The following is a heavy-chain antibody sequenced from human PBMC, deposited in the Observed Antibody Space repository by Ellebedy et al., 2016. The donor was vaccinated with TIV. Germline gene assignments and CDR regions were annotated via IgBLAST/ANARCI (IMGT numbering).Heavy chain of an antibody. CDR2: IYYSGST. D-gene: IGHD3-10*01. V-gene: IGHV4-59*08. CDR1: GASISISY. Sequence: MPSETLSLTCTVSGASISISYWSWIRQPPGKGLEWIGYIYYSGSTNYNPSLKSRVTISVDTSKNQFSLKLNSVTAADTAVYYCARHYGNYGSGSKGMDVWGQGTTVTVSS. J-gene: IGHJ6*02. CDR3: ARHYGNYGSGSKGMDV.